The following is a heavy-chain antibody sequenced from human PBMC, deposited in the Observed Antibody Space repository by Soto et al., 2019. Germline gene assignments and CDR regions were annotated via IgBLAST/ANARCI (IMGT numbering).Heavy chain of an antibody. V-gene: IGHV4-30-4*01. CDR2: IYYSGST. CDR1: GGSISSGDYY. D-gene: IGHD2-8*01. J-gene: IGHJ5*02. Sequence: PSETLSLTCTVSGGSISSGDYYWSWIRQPPGKGLEWIGYIYYSGSTYYNPSLKSRVTISVDTSKNQFSLKLSSVTAADTAVYYCARGGVPSNWFDPWGQGTLVTVSS. CDR3: ARGGVPSNWFDP.